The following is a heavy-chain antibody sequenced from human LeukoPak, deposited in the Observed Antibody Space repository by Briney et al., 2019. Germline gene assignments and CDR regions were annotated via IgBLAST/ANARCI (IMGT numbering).Heavy chain of an antibody. CDR3: AREGYYGSGSPPSLYFDY. D-gene: IGHD3-10*01. CDR1: GFNFGEFA. V-gene: IGHV3-9*01. CDR2: LSYNSGGT. Sequence: GGSLRLSCAASGFNFGEFAMHWVRQSPGKGLEWVSGLSYNSGGTGYADSVRGRFTISRDNAKNSLYLLMNSLRAEDTAIYYCAREGYYGSGSPPSLYFDYWGQGTLVTVSS. J-gene: IGHJ4*02.